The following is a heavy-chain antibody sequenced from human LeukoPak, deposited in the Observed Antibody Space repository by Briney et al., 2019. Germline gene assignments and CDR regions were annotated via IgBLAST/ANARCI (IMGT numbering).Heavy chain of an antibody. V-gene: IGHV1-2*02. CDR1: GYTFTSYY. CDR3: AREFPGSSGYSLPI. D-gene: IGHD3-22*01. CDR2: INPNTGGT. J-gene: IGHJ4*02. Sequence: ASVKVSCKASGYTFTSYYIHWVRQAPGQGLEWMGWINPNTGGTNYAQKFQGRVTMTNDTSISTAYMDLSRLRSDDTAVYYCAREFPGSSGYSLPIWGQGTLVIVSS.